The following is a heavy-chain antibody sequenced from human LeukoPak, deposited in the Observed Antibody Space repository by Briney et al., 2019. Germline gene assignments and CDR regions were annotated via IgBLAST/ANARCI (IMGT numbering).Heavy chain of an antibody. CDR2: IYHSGST. J-gene: IGHJ4*02. CDR1: GGSITSGAYY. D-gene: IGHD6-6*01. CDR3: ASMGPGGQLVPLFDY. Sequence: PSETLSLTCTVSGGSITSGAYYWSWIRQPPGKGLEWIGYIYHSGSTYYNPSLKSRVTISVDRSKNQFSLKLSSVTAADTAVYYCASMGPGGQLVPLFDYWGQGTLVTVSS. V-gene: IGHV4-30-2*01.